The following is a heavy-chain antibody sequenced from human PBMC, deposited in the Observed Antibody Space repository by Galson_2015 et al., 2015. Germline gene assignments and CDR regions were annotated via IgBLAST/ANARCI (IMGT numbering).Heavy chain of an antibody. V-gene: IGHV6-1*01. D-gene: IGHD1-26*01. CDR2: TYYRSKWYI. J-gene: IGHJ4*02. CDR1: GDSVSSHSVI. Sequence: CAISGDSVSSHSVIWHWIRQSPSRGLEWLGRTYYRSKWYIDYAGSVNSRITINPDTSKNQFSLQLNSVTPEDTAVYYCVKAPAGTYGIFQYWGQGTLV. CDR3: VKAPAGTYGIFQY.